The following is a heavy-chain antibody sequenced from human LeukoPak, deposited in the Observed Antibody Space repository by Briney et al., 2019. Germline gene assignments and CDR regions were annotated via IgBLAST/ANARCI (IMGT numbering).Heavy chain of an antibody. D-gene: IGHD6-19*01. CDR3: ARGRLRSSGWYWFDP. V-gene: IGHV4-34*01. Sequence: SETLSLTCAVYGGSFSGYYWGWIRQPPGKGLEWIGEINHSGSTNYNPSLKSRVTISVDTSKNQFSLKLSSVTAADTAVYYCARGRLRSSGWYWFDPWGQGTLVTVSS. CDR2: INHSGST. CDR1: GGSFSGYY. J-gene: IGHJ5*02.